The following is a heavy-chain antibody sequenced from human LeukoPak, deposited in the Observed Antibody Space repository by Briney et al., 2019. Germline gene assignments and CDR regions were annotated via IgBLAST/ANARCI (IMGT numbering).Heavy chain of an antibody. D-gene: IGHD3-10*01. V-gene: IGHV4-59*08. Sequence: SETLSLTCTVSGGSLNNYYWGWIRQAAGRGLEWIAYSYYSGGTNYNSSLKSRVTISVDTSKNQFSLKVTSVTAADTAIYYCVRHGESGRHHAYFDYWGHGALVTVSS. CDR2: SYYSGGT. J-gene: IGHJ4*01. CDR1: GGSLNNYY. CDR3: VRHGESGRHHAYFDY.